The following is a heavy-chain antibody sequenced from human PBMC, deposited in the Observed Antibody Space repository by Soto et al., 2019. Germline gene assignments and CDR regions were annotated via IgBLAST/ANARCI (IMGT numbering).Heavy chain of an antibody. D-gene: IGHD2-15*01. CDR1: GGSISSGGYS. CDR3: ARKRGGYCSGGSCPTYCMDV. CDR2: IYHSGST. J-gene: IGHJ6*02. V-gene: IGHV4-30-2*01. Sequence: QLQLQESGSGLVKPSQTLSLTCAVSGGSISSGGYSWSWIRQPPGKGLEWIGYIYHSGSTYYNPSLKSRVTISVDRSKNQFSLKLSSVTAADTAVYYCARKRGGYCSGGSCPTYCMDVWGQGTTVTVSS.